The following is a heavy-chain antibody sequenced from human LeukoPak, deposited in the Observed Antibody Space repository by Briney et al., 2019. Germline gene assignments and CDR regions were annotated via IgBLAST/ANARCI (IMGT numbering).Heavy chain of an antibody. D-gene: IGHD3-22*01. CDR2: ISGSGGST. Sequence: GGSLRLSCAASGFTFSSYAMSWVRQAPGKGLEWVSAISGSGGSTYYADSVKGRFTISRDNSKNTLYLQMNSLRAEDTAVYYCAKDPLVVVINWYFDYWGQGTLVTVSS. CDR3: AKDPLVVVINWYFDY. J-gene: IGHJ4*02. CDR1: GFTFSSYA. V-gene: IGHV3-23*01.